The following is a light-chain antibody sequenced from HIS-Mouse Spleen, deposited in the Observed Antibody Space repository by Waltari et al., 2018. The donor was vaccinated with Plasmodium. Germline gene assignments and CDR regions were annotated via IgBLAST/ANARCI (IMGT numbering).Light chain of an antibody. Sequence: QSALTQPASVSGSPGQSIPISCTGPSIDVGVYNYVSWYQQHPGKAPKLMIYDVSNRPSGVSKRFSGSKSGNTASLTISGLQAEDEADYYCSSYTSSSTLVFGGGTKLTVL. CDR3: SSYTSSSTLV. CDR1: SIDVGVYNY. V-gene: IGLV2-14*03. J-gene: IGLJ3*02. CDR2: DVS.